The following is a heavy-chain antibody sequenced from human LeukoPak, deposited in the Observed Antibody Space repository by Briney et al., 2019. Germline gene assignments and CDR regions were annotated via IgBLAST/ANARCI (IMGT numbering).Heavy chain of an antibody. D-gene: IGHD2-2*01. CDR3: ARVGGYCSSTSCYSSPRRYGMDV. Sequence: PSETLSLTCAVYGGSFSGYYWSWIRQPPGKGLEWTGEISHSGSTNYNPSLKSRVTISVDTSKNQFSLKLSSVTAADTAVYYCARVGGYCSSTSCYSSPRRYGMDVWGQGTTVTVSS. J-gene: IGHJ6*02. CDR1: GGSFSGYY. CDR2: ISHSGST. V-gene: IGHV4-34*01.